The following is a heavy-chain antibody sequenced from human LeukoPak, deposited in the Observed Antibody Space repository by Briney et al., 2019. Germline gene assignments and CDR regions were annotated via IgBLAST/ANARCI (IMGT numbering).Heavy chain of an antibody. J-gene: IGHJ6*03. Sequence: GASVKVSCKAPGYTFTSYGISWVGQAPGQGLDWMGWISAYHGNTNYAQKLQAKVSMTTDTSTSTAYMDLRSLRSDDPARSCCAGVGGYYFWSGYFDYYYYMDVWGKGTTVTVSS. CDR2: ISAYHGNT. CDR3: AGVGGYYFWSGYFDYYYYMDV. V-gene: IGHV1-18*01. D-gene: IGHD3-3*01. CDR1: GYTFTSYG.